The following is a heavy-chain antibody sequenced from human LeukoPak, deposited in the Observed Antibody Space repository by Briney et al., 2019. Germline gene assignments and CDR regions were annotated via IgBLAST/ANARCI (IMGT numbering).Heavy chain of an antibody. D-gene: IGHD3-16*01. Sequence: SVKVSCKASGYNFISYYMHWVRQAPGQGLEWMGGIIPIFGTANYAQKFQGRVTITTDESTSTAYMELSSLRSEDTAVYYCACKDYHFDYWGQGTLVTVSS. J-gene: IGHJ4*02. CDR1: GYNFISYY. V-gene: IGHV1-69*05. CDR3: ACKDYHFDY. CDR2: IIPIFGTA.